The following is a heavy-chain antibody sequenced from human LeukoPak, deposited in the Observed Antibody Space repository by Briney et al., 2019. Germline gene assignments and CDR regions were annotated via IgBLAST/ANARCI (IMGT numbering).Heavy chain of an antibody. Sequence: GGSLRLSCAASGFTVSSYSMNWVRQAPGKGLEWVSSISSSSSYIYYADSVKGRFTISRDNAKNSLYLQMNSLRAEDTAVYYCARSLRFLEWLLYPSPFDYWGQGTLVTVPS. CDR3: ARSLRFLEWLLYPSPFDY. J-gene: IGHJ4*02. CDR1: GFTVSSYS. CDR2: ISSSSSYI. D-gene: IGHD3-3*01. V-gene: IGHV3-21*01.